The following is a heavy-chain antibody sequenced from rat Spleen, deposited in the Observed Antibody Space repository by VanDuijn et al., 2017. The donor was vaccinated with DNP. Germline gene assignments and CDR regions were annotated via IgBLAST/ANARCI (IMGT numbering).Heavy chain of an antibody. CDR3: ARLEFGGYTYYFDY. V-gene: IGHV3-1*01. CDR1: GYSITSNY. Sequence: EVQLQESGPGLVKPSQSLSLTCSVTGYSITSNYWAWIRKFPGNKMEWIGHISNSGTITYNPSLKSRISITRDTSRNHFFLQLNSVTTEDTATYYCARLEFGGYTYYFDYWGQGVMVTVSS. J-gene: IGHJ2*01. CDR2: ISNSGTI. D-gene: IGHD1-11*01.